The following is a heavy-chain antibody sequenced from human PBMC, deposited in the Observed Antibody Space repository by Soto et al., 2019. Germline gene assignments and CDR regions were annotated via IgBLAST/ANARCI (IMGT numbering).Heavy chain of an antibody. CDR3: ARDIHSYYYDSSGYLASGRGDAFDI. CDR1: GGSISSGVYY. D-gene: IGHD3-22*01. V-gene: IGHV4-31*03. Sequence: SETLSLTCTVSGGSISSGVYYWSWIRQHPGKGLEWIGYIYYSGSTYYNPSLKSRVTISVDTSKNQFSLKLSSVTAADTAVYYCARDIHSYYYDSSGYLASGRGDAFDIWGQGTMVTVSS. CDR2: IYYSGST. J-gene: IGHJ3*02.